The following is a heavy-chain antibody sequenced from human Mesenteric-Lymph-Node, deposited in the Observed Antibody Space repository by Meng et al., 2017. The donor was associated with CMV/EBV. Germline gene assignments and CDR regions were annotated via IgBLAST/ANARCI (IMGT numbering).Heavy chain of an antibody. CDR3: ASAGSWYSLHPFDY. J-gene: IGHJ4*02. D-gene: IGHD2-15*01. Sequence: KASGGTFNNYAIRWVRQAPGQRLEWMGWINAGNGNTKYSQKFQGRVTITRDTSASTAYMELSSLRSEDTAVYYCASAGSWYSLHPFDYWGQGTLVTVSS. CDR2: INAGNGNT. V-gene: IGHV1-3*01. CDR1: GGTFNNYA.